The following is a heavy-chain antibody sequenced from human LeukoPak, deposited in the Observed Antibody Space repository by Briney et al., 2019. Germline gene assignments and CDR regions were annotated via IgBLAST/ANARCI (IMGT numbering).Heavy chain of an antibody. CDR1: GFIFSNYW. CDR3: ASNIQTTVTFDF. J-gene: IGHJ4*02. Sequence: GGSLRLPCAASGFIFSNYWMSWVRQAPGKGLEWVASMNQDGSKKNYVDSVKGRFTISRDNAKKSLYLQMNTLRAEDTAVYYCASNIQTTVTFDFWGQGTLVTVSS. V-gene: IGHV3-7*01. CDR2: MNQDGSKK. D-gene: IGHD4-17*01.